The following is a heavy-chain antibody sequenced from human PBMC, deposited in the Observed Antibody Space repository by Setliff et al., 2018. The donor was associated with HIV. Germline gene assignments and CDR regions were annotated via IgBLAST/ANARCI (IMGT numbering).Heavy chain of an antibody. CDR2: IGWNGVSI. CDR1: GFTFDEYA. D-gene: IGHD5-12*01. Sequence: PGGSLRLSCVASGFTFDEYALHWVRQVPGKGLEWVSSIGWNGVSIAYADSVKGRFTISRDNAKNSLYLQMNSLRAEDTAIYYCARDWRSGYDLNFDYWGQGTLVTVSS. J-gene: IGHJ4*02. V-gene: IGHV3-9*01. CDR3: ARDWRSGYDLNFDY.